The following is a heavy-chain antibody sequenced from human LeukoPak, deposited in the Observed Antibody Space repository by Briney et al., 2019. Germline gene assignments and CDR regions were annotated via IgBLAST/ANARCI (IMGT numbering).Heavy chain of an antibody. J-gene: IGHJ5*02. V-gene: IGHV1-18*01. Sequence: ASVKVSCKASGYTFTSYGISWVRQAPGQGLEWMGWISAYNGNTNYAQKLQGRVTMTTDTSTSTAYMELRSLRSDDTAVYYCALGYCSSTSCYTLTRFDPWGQGTLVTVSS. CDR1: GYTFTSYG. D-gene: IGHD2-2*02. CDR3: ALGYCSSTSCYTLTRFDP. CDR2: ISAYNGNT.